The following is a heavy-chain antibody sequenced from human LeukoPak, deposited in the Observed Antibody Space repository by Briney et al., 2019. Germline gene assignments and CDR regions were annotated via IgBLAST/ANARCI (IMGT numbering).Heavy chain of an antibody. D-gene: IGHD5-24*01. Sequence: PSETLSLTCAVDGGSFSNYYWSWIRQPPGKGLEWIGEINHSGSTNYNPSLKSRVTISVDTSKNQFSLKLSSVTAADTAVYYCARGRAGDGYNFGGILHDYWGQGTLVTVSS. V-gene: IGHV4-34*01. J-gene: IGHJ4*02. CDR2: INHSGST. CDR1: GGSFSNYY. CDR3: ARGRAGDGYNFGGILHDY.